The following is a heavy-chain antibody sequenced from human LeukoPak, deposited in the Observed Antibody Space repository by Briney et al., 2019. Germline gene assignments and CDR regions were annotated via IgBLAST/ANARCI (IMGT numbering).Heavy chain of an antibody. V-gene: IGHV3-23*01. CDR2: ISGSGGST. CDR3: AKCYYDSSGYYFGAFDI. J-gene: IGHJ3*02. Sequence: PGGSLRLSCAASGFTFSNYAMSWVRQAPGKGLEWVSAISGSGGSTYYADSVKVRFTISRDNSKNTLYLQMNSLRAEDTAVYYCAKCYYDSSGYYFGAFDIWGQGTMVTVSS. CDR1: GFTFSNYA. D-gene: IGHD3-22*01.